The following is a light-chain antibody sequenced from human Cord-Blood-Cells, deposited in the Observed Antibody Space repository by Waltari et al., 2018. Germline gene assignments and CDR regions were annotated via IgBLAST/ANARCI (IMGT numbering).Light chain of an antibody. J-gene: IGKJ3*01. CDR3: QQYGSSFT. Sequence: EIMLTQSPGTLSLSPGERATLSCRASQSVSSSYLALYQQKPGQAPRLLIYGASSRATGIPDRFSGSGSGTDFTLTISRLEPEDFAVYYCQQYGSSFTFGPGTKVDIK. CDR1: QSVSSSY. CDR2: GAS. V-gene: IGKV3-20*01.